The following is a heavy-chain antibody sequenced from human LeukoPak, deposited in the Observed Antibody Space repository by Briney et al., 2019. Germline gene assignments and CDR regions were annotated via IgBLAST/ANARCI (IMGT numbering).Heavy chain of an antibody. V-gene: IGHV4-59*01. Sequence: SETLSLTCTVSGGSITNYYWNWIRQPPRRVLEWIGYNYYSGSTIYNPSLKSRVTISVDTSKNQFSLRLTSVSAADTAVYYCARGFDSKSTYFDYWGQGTLLTVSS. CDR3: ARGFDSKSTYFDY. CDR1: GGSITNYY. D-gene: IGHD5-12*01. J-gene: IGHJ4*02. CDR2: NYYSGST.